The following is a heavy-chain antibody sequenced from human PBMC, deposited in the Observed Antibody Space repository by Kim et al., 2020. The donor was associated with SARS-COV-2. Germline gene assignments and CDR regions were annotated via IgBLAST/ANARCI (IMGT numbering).Heavy chain of an antibody. CDR2: ILYSGRT. V-gene: IGHV4-59*01. CDR3: AAQRWVEGPFDY. Sequence: SETLSLTCTVSGASITSYYWSWIRQSPGKGLEWIGYILYSGRTNYNPSLKSRVTLSMSTDQFSLELTSVTAADPAVYYCAAQRWVEGPFDYWGQGTVVTV. D-gene: IGHD2-15*01. CDR1: GASITSYY. J-gene: IGHJ4*02.